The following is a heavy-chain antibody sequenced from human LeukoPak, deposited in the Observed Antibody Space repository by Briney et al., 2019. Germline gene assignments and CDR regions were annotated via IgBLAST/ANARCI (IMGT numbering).Heavy chain of an antibody. V-gene: IGHV4-4*07. CDR3: ARDSVEGY. J-gene: IGHJ4*02. Sequence: SETLSLTCTVSGGSMGGCSWSWLRQPAGKGLEWIGRIYTSGSTNYNPSLKSRVTMSVDTSKNQFSLKLSSVTAADTGVYYCARDSVEGYWGQGTLVTVSS. CDR2: IYTSGST. CDR1: GGSMGGCS. D-gene: IGHD1-1*01.